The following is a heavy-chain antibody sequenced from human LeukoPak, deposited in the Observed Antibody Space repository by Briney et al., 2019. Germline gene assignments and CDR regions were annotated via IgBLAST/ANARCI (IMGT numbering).Heavy chain of an antibody. CDR2: ISSSRSYI. CDR1: GFTFSSYS. Sequence: PGGSLRLSCAPSGFTFSSYSMNWVRQAPGKGLEWVSYISSSRSYIYYADSVKGRFTISRDNAKNSLYLQMSSLRVEDTAVYYCAREHRGGGNDYGSSGYYRSFDYWGQGTPVTVSS. V-gene: IGHV3-21*01. D-gene: IGHD3-22*01. J-gene: IGHJ4*02. CDR3: AREHRGGGNDYGSSGYYRSFDY.